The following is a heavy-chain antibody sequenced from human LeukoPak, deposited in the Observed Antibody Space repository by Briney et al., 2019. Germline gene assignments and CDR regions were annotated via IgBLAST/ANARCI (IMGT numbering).Heavy chain of an antibody. J-gene: IGHJ4*02. D-gene: IGHD6-13*01. V-gene: IGHV4-38-2*02. Sequence: SETLSLTCSVSGSSGYSISSGFYWGWIRQPPGKGLEWIGSIFHSGSTYYNPSLKSRVTISVDTSKNQFPLKVSSVTAADTAVYYCATTPREYSSSWYYFDYWGQGTLVTVSS. CDR3: ATTPREYSSSWYYFDY. CDR2: IFHSGST. CDR1: GSSGYSISSGFY.